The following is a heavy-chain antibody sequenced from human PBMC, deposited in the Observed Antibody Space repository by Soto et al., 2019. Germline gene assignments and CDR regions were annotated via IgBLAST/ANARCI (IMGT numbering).Heavy chain of an antibody. V-gene: IGHV1-18*01. CDR1: GYTFTSYA. CDR2: ISAYNGNS. Sequence: QVQLVQSGAEVKKPGASVKVSCKASGYTFTSYAISWVRQAPGQGLEWMGWISAYNGNSNYAQKLQGRVTMTTETSTSTAYMELRRLRCDDTAVYYCARALPPVDYWGQGTLVTVSS. J-gene: IGHJ4*02. CDR3: ARALPPVDY.